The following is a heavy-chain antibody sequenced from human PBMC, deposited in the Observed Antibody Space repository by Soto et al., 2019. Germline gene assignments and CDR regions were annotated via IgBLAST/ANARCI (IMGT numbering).Heavy chain of an antibody. J-gene: IGHJ5*02. V-gene: IGHV4-39*01. D-gene: IGHD6-25*01. CDR1: GSSITSSSHF. CDR2: IYFTGNS. Sequence: PSETLSLTCSASGSSITSSSHFWGWVRQPPGKGLEWIGTIYFTGNSYYTPSLKSRLTMSIDTSKNEFSLRLNSLTAADTAVYYCAGQTFTIAAASYGRSNWFDPWGPGTLVTVSS. CDR3: AGQTFTIAAASYGRSNWFDP.